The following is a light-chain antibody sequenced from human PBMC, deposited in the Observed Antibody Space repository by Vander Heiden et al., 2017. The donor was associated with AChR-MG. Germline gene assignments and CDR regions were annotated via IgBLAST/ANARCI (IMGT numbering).Light chain of an antibody. J-gene: IGKJ4*01. CDR1: QDITNY. Sequence: DIQMTQSPSSLSASVGDRVTITCQASQDITNYLNWYQQKPGKAPKLLIYDVSNLGTGVPSRFSGSGSGTDFTFTINSLQAEDIATYYCQQYDDLPLTFGGGTKVDIK. CDR3: QQYDDLPLT. V-gene: IGKV1-33*01. CDR2: DVS.